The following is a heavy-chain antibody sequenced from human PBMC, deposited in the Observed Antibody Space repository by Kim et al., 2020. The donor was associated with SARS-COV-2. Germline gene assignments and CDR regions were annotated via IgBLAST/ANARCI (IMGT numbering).Heavy chain of an antibody. J-gene: IGHJ4*02. D-gene: IGHD6-19*01. CDR2: ST. V-gene: IGHV1-46*01. CDR3: ARTSSGWSLYY. Sequence: STSYGQKFQGRVTMTRDTSASTVYLELSSLRSEDTAVYYWARTSSGWSLYYWGQGTLVTVSS.